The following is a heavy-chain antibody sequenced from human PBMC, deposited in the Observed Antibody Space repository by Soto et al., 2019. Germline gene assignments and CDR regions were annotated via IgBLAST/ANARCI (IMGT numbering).Heavy chain of an antibody. CDR1: GGTFSSYA. Sequence: QVQLVQSGAEVKKPGSSVKVSCKASGGTFSSYAISWVRQAPGQGLEWMGGIIPIFGTANYAQKFQGRVTITADEPTSTADMRLSSLESEDTAVYYCALGQLVTMENNYGMDVWGQGTTVNVPS. V-gene: IGHV1-69*01. CDR2: IIPIFGTA. D-gene: IGHD6-6*01. J-gene: IGHJ6*02. CDR3: ALGQLVTMENNYGMDV.